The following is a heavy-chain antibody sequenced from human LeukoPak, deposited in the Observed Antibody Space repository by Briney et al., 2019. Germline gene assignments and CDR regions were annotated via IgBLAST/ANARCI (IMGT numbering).Heavy chain of an antibody. D-gene: IGHD3-10*01. CDR2: IPYDGSNK. J-gene: IGHJ4*02. V-gene: IGHV3-30*03. CDR3: ARTYYYGSGSYYPNYFSY. CDR1: GFTFSSYG. Sequence: GGSLRLSCAASGFTFSSYGMHWVRQAPGKGLEWVAVIPYDGSNKYYADSVKGRFTISRDNSKNTLYLQMNSLRAEDTAVYYCARTYYYGSGSYYPNYFSYWGQGTLVTVSS.